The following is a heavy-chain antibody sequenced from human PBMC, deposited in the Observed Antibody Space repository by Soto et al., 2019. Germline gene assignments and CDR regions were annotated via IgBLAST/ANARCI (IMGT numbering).Heavy chain of an antibody. D-gene: IGHD3-16*01. CDR2: IFSSGST. J-gene: IGHJ6*02. CDR1: GSSINSAYY. CDR3: ARVPSPFDFYYAMDV. Sequence: SETLSLTCAVSGSSINSAYYWGWVRQPPGKGLEWIGYIFSSGSTYYNPSLKSRLTMSLDTSQKQFSLKLNPVTAADTAVYFCARVPSPFDFYYAMDVWGQGTTVTVSS. V-gene: IGHV4-38-2*01.